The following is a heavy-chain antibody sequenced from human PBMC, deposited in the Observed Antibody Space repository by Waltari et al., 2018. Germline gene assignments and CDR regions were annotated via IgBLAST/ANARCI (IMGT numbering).Heavy chain of an antibody. CDR2: IIPIFGTA. Sequence: QVQLVQSGAEVKKPGSSVKVSCKASGGTFSSYAISWVRQAPGQGLEWMGGIIPIFGTANYEQKFQGRVTITADESTSTAYMELSSLRSEDTAVYYCARGLRYYYDSSGYEFDYWGQGTLVTVSS. CDR3: ARGLRYYYDSSGYEFDY. CDR1: GGTFSSYA. V-gene: IGHV1-69*01. D-gene: IGHD3-22*01. J-gene: IGHJ4*02.